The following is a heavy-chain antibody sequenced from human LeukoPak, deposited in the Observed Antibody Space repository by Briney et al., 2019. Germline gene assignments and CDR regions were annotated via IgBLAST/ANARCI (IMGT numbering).Heavy chain of an antibody. J-gene: IGHJ5*01. CDR3: AKDPVRYSGYDLHWFDS. Sequence: HPGGSLRLSCAASGFTFNNYAMSWVRQAPGKGLEWVSGISGSGVSTYYADSVKGRFTISRDNSKNTLYLQMNSLRAEDTAVYYCAKDPVRYSGYDLHWFDSWGQGTLVTVSS. V-gene: IGHV3-23*01. D-gene: IGHD5-12*01. CDR1: GFTFNNYA. CDR2: ISGSGVST.